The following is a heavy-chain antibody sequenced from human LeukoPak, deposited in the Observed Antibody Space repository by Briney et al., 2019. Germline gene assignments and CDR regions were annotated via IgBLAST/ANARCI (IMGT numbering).Heavy chain of an antibody. CDR2: IYSSGST. CDR3: ARRPTGDPKFDY. CDR1: GGSISNYF. V-gene: IGHV4-59*08. J-gene: IGHJ4*02. D-gene: IGHD7-27*01. Sequence: SETLSLTCSVPGGSISNYFWTWIRQPPGKGLEWIGYIYSSGSTYYNPSLKSRVTISVDTSKNRFSLKLSTVTAADTAVYYCARRPTGDPKFDYWGQGTLVTVSS.